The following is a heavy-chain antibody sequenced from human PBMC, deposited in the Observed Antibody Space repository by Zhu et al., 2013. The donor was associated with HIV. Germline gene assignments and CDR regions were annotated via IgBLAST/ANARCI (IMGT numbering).Heavy chain of an antibody. D-gene: IGHD1-26*01. Sequence: QVQLVQSGAEVKEPGASVKISCKASGYTFTTYWMHWVRQAPGQGLEWMGIINPTGDYTFYTQKFQGRLTVTRDASTTTVSMELSSLRSEDTAVYYCATTAMVGATVGAWFDPWGQGTLVTVSS. CDR2: INPTGDYT. J-gene: IGHJ5*02. V-gene: IGHV1-46*01. CDR1: GYTFTTYW. CDR3: ATTAMVGATVGAWFDP.